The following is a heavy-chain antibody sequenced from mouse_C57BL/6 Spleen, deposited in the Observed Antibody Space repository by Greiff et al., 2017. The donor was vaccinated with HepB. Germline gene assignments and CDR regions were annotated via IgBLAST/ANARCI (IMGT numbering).Heavy chain of an antibody. Sequence: QVHVKQPGTELVKPGASVKLSCKASGYTFTSYWMHWVKQRPGQGLEWIGNINPSNGGTNYNEKFKSKATLTVDKSSSTAYMQLSSLTSEDSAVYYCARDHYYGSSYSDYWGQGTTLTVSS. CDR3: ARDHYYGSSYSDY. V-gene: IGHV1-53*01. CDR1: GYTFTSYW. CDR2: INPSNGGT. J-gene: IGHJ2*01. D-gene: IGHD1-1*01.